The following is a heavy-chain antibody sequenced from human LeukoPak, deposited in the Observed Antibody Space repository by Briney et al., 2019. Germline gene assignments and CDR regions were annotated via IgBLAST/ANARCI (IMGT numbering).Heavy chain of an antibody. CDR3: ARLGYSYGQVDY. CDR2: IYYSGST. D-gene: IGHD5-18*01. J-gene: IGHJ4*02. V-gene: IGHV4-39*01. Sequence: PSETLSLTCTVSGGSISSSSYYWGWIRQPPGKGLEWIGSIYYSGSTYYNPSLKSRVTISVDTSKNQFSLKLSSVTAADTAVYYCARLGYSYGQVDYWGQGTLVTVSS. CDR1: GGSISSSSYY.